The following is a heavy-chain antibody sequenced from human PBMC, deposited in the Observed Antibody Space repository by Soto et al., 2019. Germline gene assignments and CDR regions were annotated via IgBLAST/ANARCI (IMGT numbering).Heavy chain of an antibody. Sequence: PSETLSLTCTVSGGSISSYYWSWIRQPPGKGLEWIGYIYYSGSTNYNPSLKSRVTISVDTSKNQFSLKLSSVTAADTAVYYCARALPRYWFDPWGQGTLVTSPQ. CDR2: IYYSGST. CDR1: GGSISSYY. V-gene: IGHV4-59*01. J-gene: IGHJ5*02. CDR3: ARALPRYWFDP.